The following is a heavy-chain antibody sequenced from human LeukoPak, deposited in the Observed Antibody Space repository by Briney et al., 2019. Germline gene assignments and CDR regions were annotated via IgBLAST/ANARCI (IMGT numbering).Heavy chain of an antibody. CDR2: ISYDGSNK. J-gene: IGHJ4*02. CDR3: AKDGKYSSGWYDY. Sequence: PGGSLRLSCAASGFTFSSYGMHWVRQAPGKGLEWVAVISYDGSNKYYADSVKGRFTISRDNSKNTLYLQMSSMRAEDTAVYYCAKDGKYSSGWYDYWGQGTLVTVSS. V-gene: IGHV3-30*18. D-gene: IGHD6-19*01. CDR1: GFTFSSYG.